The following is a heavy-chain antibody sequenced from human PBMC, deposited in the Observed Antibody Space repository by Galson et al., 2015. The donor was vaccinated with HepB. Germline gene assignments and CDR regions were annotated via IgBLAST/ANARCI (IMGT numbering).Heavy chain of an antibody. V-gene: IGHV3-33*01. D-gene: IGHD3-22*01. CDR2: IWYDGSNK. Sequence: SLRLSCAASGFTFSSYGMHWVRQAPGKGLEWVAVIWYDGSNKYYADSVKGRFTISRDNSKNTLYLQMNSLRAEDTAVYYCARDSSPYYYDSSGYYPGDYWGQGTLVTVSS. CDR3: ARDSSPYYYDSSGYYPGDY. CDR1: GFTFSSYG. J-gene: IGHJ4*02.